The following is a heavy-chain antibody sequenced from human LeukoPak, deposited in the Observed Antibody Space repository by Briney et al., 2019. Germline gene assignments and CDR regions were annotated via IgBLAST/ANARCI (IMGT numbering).Heavy chain of an antibody. Sequence: SETLSLTCGVSGGSFSNYIWSWVRQPPGKGLEWIGEILQGGVTNYNSSLKSRVTMSMDTSKNQFSLKLSSVTAADTAVYYCARHVLITSHWFDPWGQGTLVTVSS. V-gene: IGHV4-34*12. CDR3: ARHVLITSHWFDP. J-gene: IGHJ5*02. CDR2: ILQGGVT. CDR1: GGSFSNYI. D-gene: IGHD3-3*01.